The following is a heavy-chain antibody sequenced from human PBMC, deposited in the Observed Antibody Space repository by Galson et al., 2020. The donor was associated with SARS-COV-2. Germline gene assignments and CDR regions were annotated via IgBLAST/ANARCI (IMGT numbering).Heavy chain of an antibody. Sequence: GESLKISCAASGFTLENYGMNWVRQAPGKGLEWISFISGSSNLIHNRDSVKGRFTISRDNAKNSVYLQMNSLRDEDTGVYYCARVGRSGTLDNWCDSCGQGTLVSVSS. J-gene: IGHJ5*02. CDR2: ISGSSNLI. D-gene: IGHD2-15*01. V-gene: IGHV3-48*02. CDR3: ARVGRSGTLDNWCDS. CDR1: GFTLENYG.